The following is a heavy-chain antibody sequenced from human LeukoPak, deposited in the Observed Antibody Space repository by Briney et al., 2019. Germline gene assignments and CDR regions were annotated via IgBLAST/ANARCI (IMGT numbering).Heavy chain of an antibody. CDR1: GYTFTSYY. Sequence: ASVKVSCKASGYTFTSYYMHWVRQAPGQGLEWMGIINPSGGSTSYAQKFQGRVTMTRDTSTSTVYMELSSLRSEDTAVYYCESGQSSLGITSYFDYWGQGTLVTVSS. CDR3: ESGQSSLGITSYFDY. V-gene: IGHV1-46*01. D-gene: IGHD7-27*01. CDR2: INPSGGST. J-gene: IGHJ4*02.